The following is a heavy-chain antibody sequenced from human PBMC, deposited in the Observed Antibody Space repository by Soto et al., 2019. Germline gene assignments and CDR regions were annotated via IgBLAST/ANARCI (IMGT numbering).Heavy chain of an antibody. CDR3: AKMRVGTAT. Sequence: QVQLVESGGGVVQPGRSLRLSCAASGFTFSSYGMHWVRQAPGKGLEWVAVISYDGSNKYYADSVKGRFTISRDNSKKQLELQMNSPGAGGTACYFWAKMRVGTATGGQGTLVTVSS. D-gene: IGHD2-21*02. CDR2: ISYDGSNK. J-gene: IGHJ4*02. V-gene: IGHV3-30*18. CDR1: GFTFSSYG.